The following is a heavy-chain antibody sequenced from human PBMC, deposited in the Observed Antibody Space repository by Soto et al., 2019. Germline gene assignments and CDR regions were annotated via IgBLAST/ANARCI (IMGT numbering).Heavy chain of an antibody. Sequence: QVQLQQWGAGLVKPSETLSLSCAVYGQSFSGHSWAWIRQPPGKGLEWIGEINESGSTYYKPSLQSPVTISTATSKNQFSLKLSSVSAADTAAYFCARGSGIVALPGELEDVKYDYWGQGTLVNVSS. CDR2: INESGST. CDR1: GQSFSGHS. V-gene: IGHV4-34*01. CDR3: ARGSGIVALPGELEDVKYDY. D-gene: IGHD1-1*01. J-gene: IGHJ4*02.